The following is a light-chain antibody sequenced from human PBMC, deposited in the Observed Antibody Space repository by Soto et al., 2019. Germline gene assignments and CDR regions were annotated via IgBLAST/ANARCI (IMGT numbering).Light chain of an antibody. J-gene: IGKJ3*01. Sequence: DIQLTQSPSFLSASVGDRVTITCRAIQGISSYLAWYQQKPGKAPKLLIYAASTLQSGVPSRFSGSGSGTEFTLTIICLQPEDFATYYCQQLNSYPLGTFCPGNKVDIK. CDR1: QGISSY. CDR3: QQLNSYPLGT. V-gene: IGKV1-9*01. CDR2: AAS.